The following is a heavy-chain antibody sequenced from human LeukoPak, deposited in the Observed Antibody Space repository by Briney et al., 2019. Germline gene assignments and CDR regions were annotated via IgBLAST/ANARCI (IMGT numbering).Heavy chain of an antibody. V-gene: IGHV3-9*01. CDR2: ISWNSGSI. D-gene: IGHD1-26*01. J-gene: IGHJ4*02. CDR1: GFTFDDYA. CDR3: AKDRVRYSGSYNFDY. Sequence: GGSLRLSCAASGFTFDDYAMHWVRQAPGKGLEWVSGISWNSGSIGYADSVKGRFTISRDNAKNSLYLQMNSLRAEDTALYYCAKDRVRYSGSYNFDYWGQGTLVTVSS.